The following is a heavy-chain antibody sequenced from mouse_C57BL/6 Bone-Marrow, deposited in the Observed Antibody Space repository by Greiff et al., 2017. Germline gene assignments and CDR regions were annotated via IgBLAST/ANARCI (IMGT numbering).Heavy chain of an antibody. CDR2: IYPTSGRT. D-gene: IGHD4-1*01. J-gene: IGHJ2*01. Sequence: QVQLQQPGAELVKPGASVKMSCKASGYTFTSYWITWVKQRPGQGLEWIGDIYPTSGRTNYNEKFKSKAILTVDTSSNTAYMQLSSLTSEDSEVFYCARSGPLGRSFDYWGQGTTLTVSP. CDR1: GYTFTSYW. CDR3: ARSGPLGRSFDY. V-gene: IGHV1-55*01.